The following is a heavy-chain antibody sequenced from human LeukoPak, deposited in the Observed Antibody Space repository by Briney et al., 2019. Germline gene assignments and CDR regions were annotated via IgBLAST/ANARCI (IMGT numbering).Heavy chain of an antibody. CDR1: GSTVSSNY. CDR3: ARVNPARGALDY. CDR2: IYSGGST. J-gene: IGHJ4*02. V-gene: IGHV3-53*01. Sequence: GGSLRLSCAASGSTVSSNYMSWVRQAPGKGLEWVSVIYSGGSTYYADSVKGRFTISRDNSKNTLYLQMNSLRAEDTAVYYGARVNPARGALDYWGQGTLVTVSS. D-gene: IGHD3-10*01.